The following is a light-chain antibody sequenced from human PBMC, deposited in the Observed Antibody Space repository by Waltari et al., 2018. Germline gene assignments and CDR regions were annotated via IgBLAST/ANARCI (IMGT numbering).Light chain of an antibody. CDR1: SFNIGNNY. J-gene: IGLJ3*02. CDR3: ATWDSSLSAGV. Sequence: QSVLTQPPSVSAAPGQKVTISCSGSSFNIGNNYVSWYQQLPGTAPKLLIYDNNRRPSGIPARFSGSKSGTSATLGITGLQTGDEADYYCATWDSSLSAGVFGGGTKLTVL. V-gene: IGLV1-51*01. CDR2: DNN.